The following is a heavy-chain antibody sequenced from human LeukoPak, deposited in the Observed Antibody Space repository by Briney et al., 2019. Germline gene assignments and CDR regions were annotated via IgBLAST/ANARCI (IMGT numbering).Heavy chain of an antibody. V-gene: IGHV1-24*01. Sequence: GASVKVSCKVSGYTLTELSMHWVRQAPGKGLEWMGGFDPEDGETIYAQKFQGRVTMTEDTSTDTAYMELSSLRSEDTAVYYCATTAPEMATIGNLLNYWGQGTLVTVSS. CDR3: ATTAPEMATIGNLLNY. CDR2: FDPEDGET. CDR1: GYTLTELS. J-gene: IGHJ4*02. D-gene: IGHD5-24*01.